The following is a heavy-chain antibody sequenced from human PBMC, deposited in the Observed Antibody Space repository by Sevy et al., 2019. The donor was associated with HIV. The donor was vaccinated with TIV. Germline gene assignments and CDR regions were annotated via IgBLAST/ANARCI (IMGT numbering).Heavy chain of an antibody. V-gene: IGHV1-24*01. Sequence: ASLKVSCKVSGYTLTELSMHWVRQAPGKGLEWMGGFDPEDGETIYAQKFQGRVTMTEDTSTDTAYMELSSLRSEDTAVYYCATGGSGYPGMDVWGQGTTVTVSS. D-gene: IGHD3-22*01. CDR2: FDPEDGET. J-gene: IGHJ6*02. CDR3: ATGGSGYPGMDV. CDR1: GYTLTELS.